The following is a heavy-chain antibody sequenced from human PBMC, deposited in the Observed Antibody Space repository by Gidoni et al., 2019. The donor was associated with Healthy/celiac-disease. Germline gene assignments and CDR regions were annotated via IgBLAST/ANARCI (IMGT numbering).Heavy chain of an antibody. V-gene: IGHV4-38-2*01. J-gene: IGHJ4*02. Sequence: QVQLQESGPGLVKPSETLSLTCAVSGYSISSGYYWGWIRQPPGKGLEWIGSIYHSGSTYYNPSLKSRVTISVDTSKNQFSLKLSSVTAADTAVYYCARGGLTTVTPDYWGQGTLVTVSS. CDR1: GYSISSGYY. CDR3: ARGGLTTVTPDY. D-gene: IGHD4-17*01. CDR2: IYHSGST.